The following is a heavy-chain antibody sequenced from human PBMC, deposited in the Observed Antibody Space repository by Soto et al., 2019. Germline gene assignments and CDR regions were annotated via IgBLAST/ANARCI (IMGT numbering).Heavy chain of an antibody. V-gene: IGHV3-49*03. Sequence: GGSLRLSCIGSGFTFGDFAMSWFRQAPGKGLEWVGFIRSKAYGGTVNYAASMTGRVTISRDDNKSITYLQMNSLKAEDTAVYYCTRLKMEATIGDYWGQGTLVTVSS. J-gene: IGHJ4*02. CDR1: GFTFGDFA. D-gene: IGHD5-12*01. CDR2: IRSKAYGGTV. CDR3: TRLKMEATIGDY.